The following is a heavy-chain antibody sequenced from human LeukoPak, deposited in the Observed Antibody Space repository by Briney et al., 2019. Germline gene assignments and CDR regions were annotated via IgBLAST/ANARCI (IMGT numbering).Heavy chain of an antibody. CDR1: GYTFTSYY. J-gene: IGHJ4*02. D-gene: IGHD6-19*01. CDR3: ARDPTGYSSGWYVDY. Sequence: ASVNVSCKASGYTFTSYYMHWVRQPPGQGLEWMGIINPSGGSTSYAQKFQGRVTMTRDTSTSTVYMELSSLRSEDTAVYYCARDPTGYSSGWYVDYWGQGHLVTVSS. V-gene: IGHV1-46*01. CDR2: INPSGGST.